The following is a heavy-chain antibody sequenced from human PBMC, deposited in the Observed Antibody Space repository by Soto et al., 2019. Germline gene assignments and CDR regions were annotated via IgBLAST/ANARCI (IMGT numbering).Heavy chain of an antibody. Sequence: SETLALTSAVCGGSMKIYYWSWIRQPPGKGLEWIGYIYNSGSTNYNPSLKSRVTISVDTSKNQFSLKLSSVTAADTAVYYCARTDSGSYGDHFDYWGQGALVTVSS. D-gene: IGHD1-26*01. V-gene: IGHV4-59*01. J-gene: IGHJ4*02. CDR1: GGSMKIYY. CDR3: ARTDSGSYGDHFDY. CDR2: IYNSGST.